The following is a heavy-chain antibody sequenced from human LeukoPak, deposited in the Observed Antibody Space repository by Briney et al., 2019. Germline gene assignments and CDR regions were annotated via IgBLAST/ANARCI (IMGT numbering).Heavy chain of an antibody. CDR2: IRWNSGSI. CDR3: AKGPDDTLGGSYFSY. CDR1: GFTFDDYA. J-gene: IGHJ4*02. D-gene: IGHD3-9*01. Sequence: PGGSLRLSCAASGFTFDDYAMHWVRQPPGKGLEWVSGIRWNSGSIGYADSVKGRFTISRDNAKNSLYLQMNSLRAEDTALYYCAKGPDDTLGGSYFSYWGQGTLVTVSS. V-gene: IGHV3-9*01.